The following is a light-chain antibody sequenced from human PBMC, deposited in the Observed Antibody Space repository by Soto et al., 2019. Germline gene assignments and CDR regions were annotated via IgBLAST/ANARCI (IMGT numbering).Light chain of an antibody. J-gene: IGKJ5*01. CDR2: DAY. V-gene: IGKV3-11*01. CDR3: QQRHMWPIT. CDR1: QSFRGL. Sequence: EGVWTQSPVTLSLSPGERATLSCRASQSFRGLLAWYQQKPGQAPRLLIYDAYNRATGIPPRFSGSGSGTDFTLTISSLEPEDSAVYYCQQRHMWPITFGQGTRLEIK.